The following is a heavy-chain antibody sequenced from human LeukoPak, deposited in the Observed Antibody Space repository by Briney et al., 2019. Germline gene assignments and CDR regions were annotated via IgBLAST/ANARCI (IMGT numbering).Heavy chain of an antibody. CDR2: ISWNGGST. CDR3: ARGSGSYSTYFDF. V-gene: IGHV3-20*04. Sequence: GGSLTLSCAASGFKFDDSGMTWVRQAPGEGLEWVSGISWNGGSTNYGDSVKGRFTISRDNARNSLYLQMNSLRGEDTALYYCARGSGSYSTYFDFWGQGALVTVSS. CDR1: GFKFDDSG. J-gene: IGHJ4*02. D-gene: IGHD1-26*01.